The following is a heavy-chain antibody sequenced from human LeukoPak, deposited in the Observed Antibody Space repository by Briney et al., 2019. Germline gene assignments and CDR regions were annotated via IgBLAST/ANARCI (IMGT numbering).Heavy chain of an antibody. Sequence: GGSLRLSCTASGFAFSTYSMDWVRQAPGKGLEWVSSITSSSSYIYYADSVKGRLTISRDNAKNSLYLHMNSLRAEDTAVYYCARVAGQSYHFDYWGQGTLVSLSS. V-gene: IGHV3-21*01. J-gene: IGHJ4*02. CDR2: ITSSSSYI. CDR1: GFAFSTYS. CDR3: ARVAGQSYHFDY. D-gene: IGHD3-10*01.